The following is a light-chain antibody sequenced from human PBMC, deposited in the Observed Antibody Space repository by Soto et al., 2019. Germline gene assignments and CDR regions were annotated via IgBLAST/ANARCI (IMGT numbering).Light chain of an antibody. CDR3: QHTANWPLT. Sequence: EIVLTQSPGTLSLSPGXRATLSCRASQSVSSSYLAWYQQKPGQAPRLLIYGASSRATGIPDRFSGSGSGTDFTLTISRLEPEDFAVYYCQHTANWPLTFGSGTKVDIK. J-gene: IGKJ3*01. CDR1: QSVSSSY. V-gene: IGKV3-20*01. CDR2: GAS.